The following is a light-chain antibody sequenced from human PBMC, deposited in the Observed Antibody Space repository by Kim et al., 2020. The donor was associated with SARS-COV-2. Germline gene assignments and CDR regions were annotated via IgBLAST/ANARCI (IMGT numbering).Light chain of an antibody. J-gene: IGLJ2*01. Sequence: SYELTQPPSISVSPGQTVTLTCSGDKLGEKYSCWYQQKSGQSPILIIYQDFKRPSGIAERFSGSNFGNTATLTISGTQTADEADYYCQAWDSGTVVFGGGTQLTVL. V-gene: IGLV3-1*01. CDR3: QAWDSGTVV. CDR2: QDF. CDR1: KLGEKY.